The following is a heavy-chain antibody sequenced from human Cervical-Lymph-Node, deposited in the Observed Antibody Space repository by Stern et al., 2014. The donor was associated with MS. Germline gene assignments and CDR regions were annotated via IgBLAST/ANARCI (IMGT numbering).Heavy chain of an antibody. Sequence: VQLLQSGAEVKKPGASVKVSCKASGYTFTGQYMHWVRQAPGQGLEWMAGINPNSGGTSYAQKFQGRVTMTRDTSINTASMELSRLTSDDTAMYYCARGLRGDWNYDAFDYWGQGTLVTVSS. CDR3: ARGLRGDWNYDAFDY. CDR1: GYTFTGQY. V-gene: IGHV1-2*02. J-gene: IGHJ4*02. CDR2: INPNSGGT. D-gene: IGHD1-7*01.